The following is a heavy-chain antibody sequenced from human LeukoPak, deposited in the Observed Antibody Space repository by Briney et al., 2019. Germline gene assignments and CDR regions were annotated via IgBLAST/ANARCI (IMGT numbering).Heavy chain of an antibody. V-gene: IGHV3-7*01. CDR3: ARDSHYDRSGHGYYFDF. J-gene: IGHJ4*02. Sequence: GGSLRLSCAASGFTFSSHWMSWVRQVPGKGLEWVANIKEGGTEKYYVDSVKGRFTISRDNAKNSLYLQMNSLRAEDTAVYYCARDSHYDRSGHGYYFDFWGQGTLVTVSS. CDR1: GFTFSSHW. CDR2: IKEGGTEK. D-gene: IGHD3-22*01.